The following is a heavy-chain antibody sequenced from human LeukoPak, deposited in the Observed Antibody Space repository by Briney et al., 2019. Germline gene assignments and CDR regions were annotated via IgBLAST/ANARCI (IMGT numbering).Heavy chain of an antibody. CDR1: GGSISSGDYY. D-gene: IGHD3-22*01. V-gene: IGHV4-30-4*02. Sequence: PSETLSLTCTVSGGSISSGDYYWSWIRQPPGKGLEWIGYIYYSGSTYYNPSLKSRVTISLDTSKNQFSLKLSSVTAADTAVYYCARDCRYFDSSAYYPGPAYMDVWGKGTTVTVSS. J-gene: IGHJ6*03. CDR3: ARDCRYFDSSAYYPGPAYMDV. CDR2: IYYSGST.